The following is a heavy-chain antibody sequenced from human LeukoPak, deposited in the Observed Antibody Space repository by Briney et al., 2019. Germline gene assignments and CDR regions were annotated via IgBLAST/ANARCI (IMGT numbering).Heavy chain of an antibody. V-gene: IGHV4-59*01. D-gene: IGHD3-3*01. CDR2: IYYSGST. J-gene: IGHJ4*02. CDR3: ARGLEYYDFWSGYPIFDY. CDR1: GGSISSYY. Sequence: SETQSLTCTVSGGSISSYYWSWIRQPPGKGLEWIGYIYYSGSTNYNPSLKSRVTISVDTSKNQFSLKLSSVTAADTAVYYCARGLEYYDFWSGYPIFDYWGQGTLVTVSS.